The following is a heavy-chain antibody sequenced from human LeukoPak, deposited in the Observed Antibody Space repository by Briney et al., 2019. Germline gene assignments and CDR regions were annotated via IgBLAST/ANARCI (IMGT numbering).Heavy chain of an antibody. J-gene: IGHJ4*02. V-gene: IGHV3-30*18. Sequence: GGSLRLSCAASGFTFSSYGMHWVRQAPGKGLEWVAVISYDGSNKYYADSVKGRFTISRDNSKNTLYLQMNSLRAEDTAVYYCAKDILEMATIGLDYWGQGTLVTVSS. D-gene: IGHD5-24*01. CDR1: GFTFSSYG. CDR3: AKDILEMATIGLDY. CDR2: ISYDGSNK.